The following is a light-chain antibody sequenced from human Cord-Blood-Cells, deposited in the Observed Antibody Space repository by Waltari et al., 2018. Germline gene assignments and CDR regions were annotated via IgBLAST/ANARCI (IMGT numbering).Light chain of an antibody. Sequence: QSALTQPPSASGSPGQSVTISCTGTSSDVGGYNYVSWYQQHQGKAPKLMIYEVSKRPSGVPDRVSGSKSGNTASLTVSGLQAEDEADYYCSSYAGSNNLGVFGGGTKLTVL. CDR1: SSDVGGYNY. CDR3: SSYAGSNNLGV. CDR2: EVS. J-gene: IGLJ3*02. V-gene: IGLV2-8*01.